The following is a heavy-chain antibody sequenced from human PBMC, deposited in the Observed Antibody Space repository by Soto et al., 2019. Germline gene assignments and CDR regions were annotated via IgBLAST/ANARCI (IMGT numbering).Heavy chain of an antibody. CDR2: ISSSSTI. D-gene: IGHD3-10*01. CDR1: GFTFSSYS. J-gene: IGHJ6*02. V-gene: IGHV3-48*02. Sequence: GGSLRLSCAASGFTFSSYSMNWVRQAPGKGLEWVSYISSSSTIYYADSVKGRFTISRDNAKNSLYLQMNSLRDEDTAVYYCARDSPGITMVRGVNRGYYYYGMDVWGQGTTVTVSS. CDR3: ARDSPGITMVRGVNRGYYYYGMDV.